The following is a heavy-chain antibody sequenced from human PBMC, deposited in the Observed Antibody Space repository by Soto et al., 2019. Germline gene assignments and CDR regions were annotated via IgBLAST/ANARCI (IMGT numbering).Heavy chain of an antibody. CDR3: VTEGHSSGWGWWAY. Sequence: SETLSLTCTVSGGSISSYYWSWIRQPPGKGLEWIGYIYYSGSTNYNPSLKSRVTISVDTSKSQFSLKLSSVTAADTAVYYCVTEGHSSGWGWWAYGGQGTLVTVSS. D-gene: IGHD6-19*01. CDR1: GGSISSYY. V-gene: IGHV4-59*01. CDR2: IYYSGST. J-gene: IGHJ4*02.